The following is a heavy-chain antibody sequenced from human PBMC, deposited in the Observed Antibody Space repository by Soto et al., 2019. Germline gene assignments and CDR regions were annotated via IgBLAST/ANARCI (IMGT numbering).Heavy chain of an antibody. CDR3: AKLGVTTPFDY. CDR2: INRDGNST. D-gene: IGHD3-22*01. Sequence: EVQLVESGGGLVQPGGSLRLSCVTSGFTFSKNWMHWVRQAPGKGLVWVSRINRDGNSTSYADSVKGRFTISRDNAKNTLYLQMNSLRAEDTALYYCAKLGVTTPFDYWGQGTLVTVSS. J-gene: IGHJ4*02. V-gene: IGHV3-74*01. CDR1: GFTFSKNW.